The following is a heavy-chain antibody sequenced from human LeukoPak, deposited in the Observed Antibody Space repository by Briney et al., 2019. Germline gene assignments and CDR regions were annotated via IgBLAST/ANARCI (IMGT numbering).Heavy chain of an antibody. J-gene: IGHJ3*02. V-gene: IGHV1-18*01. Sequence: WASVKVSCKAPGYTFTSYGSSWVRQAPGQGLEWMGWISAYNGNTNYAQKLQGRITMTTDTSTSTAYMELRSLRSDDTAVYYCATKTTVYDAFDIWGQGTMVTVSS. CDR3: ATKTTVYDAFDI. CDR2: ISAYNGNT. CDR1: GYTFTSYG. D-gene: IGHD4-17*01.